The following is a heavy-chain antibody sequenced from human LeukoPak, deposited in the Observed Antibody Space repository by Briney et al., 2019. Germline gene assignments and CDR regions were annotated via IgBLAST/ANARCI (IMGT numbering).Heavy chain of an antibody. CDR3: ARGGAAAVAGDYYYYYMDV. D-gene: IGHD6-19*01. V-gene: IGHV4-4*07. Sequence: PSETLSLTCTVSGGSISSYYWSWIRQPAGEGLEWIGRIDTSGRNNYNPSLKSRVTMSVDTSKNQFSLKLSSVTAADTAVYYCARGGAAAVAGDYYYYYMDVWGKGTTVTVSS. CDR2: IDTSGRN. CDR1: GGSISSYY. J-gene: IGHJ6*03.